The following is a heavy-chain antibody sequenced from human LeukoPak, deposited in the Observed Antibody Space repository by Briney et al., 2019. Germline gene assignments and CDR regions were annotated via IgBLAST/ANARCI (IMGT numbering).Heavy chain of an antibody. CDR2: IYYSGST. CDR3: ARGGRVGATKFFGY. Sequence: PSETLSLTCTVSGGSISTYYWNWIRQPPGKGLEWIGYIYYSGSTYYNPSLKSRVTISVDTSKNLFSLKLNSVTAADTAVYYCARGGRVGATKFFGYWGQGTLVTVSS. D-gene: IGHD1-26*01. CDR1: GGSISTYY. V-gene: IGHV4-59*01. J-gene: IGHJ4*02.